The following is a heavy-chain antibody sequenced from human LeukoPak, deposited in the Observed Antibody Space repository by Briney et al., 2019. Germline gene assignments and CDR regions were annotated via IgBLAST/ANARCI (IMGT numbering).Heavy chain of an antibody. CDR3: ARDMGLWFGESIENWFDP. Sequence: PGGSLRLSCAASGFTFSDYYMSWIRQAPGKGLEWVSYISSSSSYTNYADSVKGRFTISRDNAKNSLYLQMNSLRAEDTAVYYCARDMGLWFGESIENWFDPWGQGTLVTVSS. D-gene: IGHD3-10*01. CDR2: ISSSSSYT. J-gene: IGHJ5*02. CDR1: GFTFSDYY. V-gene: IGHV3-11*05.